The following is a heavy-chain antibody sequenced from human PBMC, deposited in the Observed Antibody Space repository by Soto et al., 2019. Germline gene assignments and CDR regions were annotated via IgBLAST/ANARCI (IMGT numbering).Heavy chain of an antibody. D-gene: IGHD1-20*01. V-gene: IGHV4-30-2*01. CDR1: GGSISSGGYS. J-gene: IGHJ4*02. CDR3: ARAVSGGQEDY. Sequence: QLQLQESGSGLVKPSQTLSLTCAVSGGSISSGGYSWSWIRQPPGKCLEWIGYIYHSGSTYYNPSLKSRVTISVDRSKNQFSLKLSSVTAADTAVYYCARAVSGGQEDYWGQGTLVTVSS. CDR2: IYHSGST.